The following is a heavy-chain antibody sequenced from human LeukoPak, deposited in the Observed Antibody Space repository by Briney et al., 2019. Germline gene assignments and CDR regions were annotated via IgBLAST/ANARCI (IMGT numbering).Heavy chain of an antibody. D-gene: IGHD2-2*01. CDR2: ISSSGSTI. V-gene: IGHV3-11*01. CDR3: ARVYCSSASCYFFDY. Sequence: GGSLRLSCAASGFTFSDYYMSWIRQAPGKGLEWVSYISSSGSTIYYADSVKGRFTISRDNAKTSLYLQMNSLRAEDTAVYYCARVYCSSASCYFFDYWGQGTLVTVSS. CDR1: GFTFSDYY. J-gene: IGHJ4*02.